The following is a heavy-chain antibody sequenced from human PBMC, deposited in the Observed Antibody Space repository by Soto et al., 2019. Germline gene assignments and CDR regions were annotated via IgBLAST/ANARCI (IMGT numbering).Heavy chain of an antibody. J-gene: IGHJ6*02. CDR1: GFTFSSYS. D-gene: IGHD6-19*01. CDR2: ISSSSSTI. CDR3: ARDPAVAGTDYYYGMDV. V-gene: IGHV3-48*02. Sequence: SLRLSCAASGFTFSSYSMNWVRQAPGKGLEWVSYISSSSSTIYYADSVKGRFTISRDNAKNSLYLQMNSLRDEDTAVYYCARDPAVAGTDYYYGMDVWGQGTTVTVSS.